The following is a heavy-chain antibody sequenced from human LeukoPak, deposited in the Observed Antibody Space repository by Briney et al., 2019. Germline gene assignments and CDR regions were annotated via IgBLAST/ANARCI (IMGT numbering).Heavy chain of an antibody. V-gene: IGHV3-21*01. CDR2: IRTNNYR. CDR3: ARDGYFDF. Sequence: GGALRLSCAASGFSFSSYTMNWLRQAPGKGLEWVSSIRTNNYRYGAASVKGRFTISRDNAKNSLFLQMDSLRAEDTAVYYCARDGYFDFWGQGTLVTVSS. CDR1: GFSFSSYT. J-gene: IGHJ4*02.